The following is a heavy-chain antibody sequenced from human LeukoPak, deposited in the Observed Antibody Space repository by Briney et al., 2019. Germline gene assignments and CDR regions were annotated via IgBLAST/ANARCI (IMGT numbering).Heavy chain of an antibody. D-gene: IGHD5-18*01. J-gene: IGHJ4*02. CDR2: INHSGST. V-gene: IGHV4-34*01. CDR3: ARGRSYGYSYGDFDY. Sequence: SETLSLTCAVYGGSFSGYYWSWIRQPPGKGLEWIGEINHSGSTNYNPSLKSRVTISVDTSKNQFSLKLSSVTAADTAVYYCARGRSYGYSYGDFDYGGQGTLVTVSS. CDR1: GGSFSGYY.